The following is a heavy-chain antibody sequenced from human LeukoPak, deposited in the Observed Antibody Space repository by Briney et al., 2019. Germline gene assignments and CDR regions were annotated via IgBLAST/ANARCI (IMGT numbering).Heavy chain of an antibody. CDR3: AKEEDAFDI. CDR2: ISSSSSYI. V-gene: IGHV3-21*04. Sequence: GGSLRLSCAASGFTFSSHSMTWVRQAPGKGLEWVSFISSSSSYIYYADSVRGRFTISRDNAKNSLYLQMNSLRAEDTALYYCAKEEDAFDIWGQGTMVTVSS. CDR1: GFTFSSHS. J-gene: IGHJ3*02.